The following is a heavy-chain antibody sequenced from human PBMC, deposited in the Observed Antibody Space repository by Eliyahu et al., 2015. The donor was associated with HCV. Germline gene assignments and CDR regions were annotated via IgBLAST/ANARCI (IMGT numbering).Heavy chain of an antibody. CDR1: GFTFSNXX. CDR2: ISGSGTKT. J-gene: IGHJ4*02. Sequence: EVLLVESGGGLVQPGGSXXLSCAVSGFTFSNXXMXWVRQAXGKGLEWVSAISGSGTKTYYADSVKGRFTISRDSSKNTLSLQMSSLRADDTAVYYCGKSVNSAATAPENWGRGTLVSVSP. D-gene: IGHD6-25*01. CDR3: GKSVNSAATAPEN. V-gene: IGHV3-23*04.